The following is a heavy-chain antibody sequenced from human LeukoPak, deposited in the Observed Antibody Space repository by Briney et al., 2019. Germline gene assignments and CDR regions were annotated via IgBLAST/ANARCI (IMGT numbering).Heavy chain of an antibody. CDR1: GASVTRYY. D-gene: IGHD3-22*01. CDR3: ARLLGSSGYAGDWYFDL. V-gene: IGHV4-4*07. J-gene: IGHJ2*01. CDR2: LYTNGTV. Sequence: PSETLSLTCSVSGASVTRYYWTWIRQPVGKGLEWFGRLYTNGTVNYNSSLRSRVTMSRDTSRNQFSLKLTSVTAADTAVYYCARLLGSSGYAGDWYFDLWGPGALVTVSS.